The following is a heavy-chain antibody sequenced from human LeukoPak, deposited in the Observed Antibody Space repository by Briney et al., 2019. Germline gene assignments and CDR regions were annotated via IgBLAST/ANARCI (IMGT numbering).Heavy chain of an antibody. J-gene: IGHJ4*02. CDR1: GFTFDDYA. D-gene: IGHD6-13*01. CDR3: ANSILGSSWYIGDY. V-gene: IGHV3-43*02. CDR2: ISGDGDST. Sequence: GGSLRLSCAASGFTFDDYAMHWVRQVPGKGLEWVSLISGDGDSTYYADSVKGRFTISRDNSKNSLYLQMNSLRTEDTALYYCANSILGSSWYIGDYWGQGTLVTVSS.